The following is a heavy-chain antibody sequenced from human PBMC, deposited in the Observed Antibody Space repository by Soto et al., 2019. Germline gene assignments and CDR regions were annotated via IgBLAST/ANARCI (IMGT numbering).Heavy chain of an antibody. J-gene: IGHJ4*02. CDR1: GFTFSSYG. V-gene: IGHV3-30*18. CDR2: ISYDGSNK. Sequence: GGSLRLSCAASGFTFSSYGMHWVRQAPGKGLEWVAVISYDGSNKYYADSVKGRFTISRDNSKNTLYLQMDSPRTEDTALYYCAKDGSTSGNFDHWGQGTLVTVSS. CDR3: AKDGSTSGNFDH. D-gene: IGHD1-26*01.